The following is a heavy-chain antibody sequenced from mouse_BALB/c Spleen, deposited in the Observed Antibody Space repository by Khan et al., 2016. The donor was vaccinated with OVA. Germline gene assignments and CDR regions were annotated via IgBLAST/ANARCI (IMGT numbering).Heavy chain of an antibody. J-gene: IGHJ3*01. CDR2: IKPSNGDT. CDR3: TRSGYGSFAY. CDR1: GYTFTSYY. V-gene: IGHV1-53*01. D-gene: IGHD2-2*01. Sequence: QIQLVQSGAELVKPGASVRLSCKASGYTFTSYYLYWVKQRPGQGLEWIGDIKPSNGDTNFNEKFKSKATLTVDKSSSTAYIHLNSLTSEDSAVYYCTRSGYGSFAYWGQGTLVTVSA.